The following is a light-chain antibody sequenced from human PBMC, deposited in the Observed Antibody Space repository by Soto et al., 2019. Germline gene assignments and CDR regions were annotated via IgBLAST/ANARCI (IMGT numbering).Light chain of an antibody. CDR1: QTVSSRL. CDR3: QQYGSYAQT. V-gene: IGKV3-20*01. J-gene: IGKJ1*01. CDR2: GAS. Sequence: EIVLTQSPGTLSWSAGDRATLSCRASQTVSSRLLAWYQQKPGTAPMLLINGASSRATGTPDRFSGSGSGTDFTLTISRLEPDDFAVYYCQQYGSYAQTFGPGTKVDIK.